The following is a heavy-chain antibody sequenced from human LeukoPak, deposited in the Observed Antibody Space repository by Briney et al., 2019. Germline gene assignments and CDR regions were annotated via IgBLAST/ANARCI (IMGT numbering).Heavy chain of an antibody. V-gene: IGHV4-39*01. CDR3: ARQVDDSSGYYTNYFDY. CDR1: GGSISSSSYY. J-gene: IGHJ4*02. D-gene: IGHD3-22*01. Sequence: SETLSLTCTVSGGSISSSSYYWGWIRQPPGKGLEWIGSIYYSGSTYYNPFLKSRVTISVDTSKNQFSLKLSSVTAADTAVYYCARQVDDSSGYYTNYFDYWGQGTLVTVSS. CDR2: IYYSGST.